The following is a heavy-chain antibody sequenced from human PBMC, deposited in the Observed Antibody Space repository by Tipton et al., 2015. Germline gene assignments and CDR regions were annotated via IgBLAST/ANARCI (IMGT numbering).Heavy chain of an antibody. V-gene: IGHV4-39*07. Sequence: TLSLTCTVSGGSISNSNYYWGWIRQPPGKGLEWIGSLSYSGKTDYNPPLRSRVTISVDTSKTQFSLKMSSVTAPDTAVYYCARARGRHGGLFDSWGQGILVTVSS. CDR1: GGSISNSNYY. CDR3: ARARGRHGGLFDS. J-gene: IGHJ4*02. D-gene: IGHD4-23*01. CDR2: LSYSGKT.